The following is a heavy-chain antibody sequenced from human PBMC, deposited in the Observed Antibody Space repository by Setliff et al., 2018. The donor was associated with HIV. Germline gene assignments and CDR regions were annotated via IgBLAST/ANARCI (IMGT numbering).Heavy chain of an antibody. Sequence: PGESLKISCQGSGYRFTNNWINWVRQMPGKGLEWMGRINPSDSDVHYSPAFQRHVTISADKSISGAYLQWSSLKASDSATYYCARGQGFVWGSSLDAFDIWGQGTMVTVSS. V-gene: IGHV5-10-1*01. CDR1: GYRFTNNW. D-gene: IGHD3-16*01. CDR3: ARGQGFVWGSSLDAFDI. J-gene: IGHJ3*02. CDR2: INPSDSDV.